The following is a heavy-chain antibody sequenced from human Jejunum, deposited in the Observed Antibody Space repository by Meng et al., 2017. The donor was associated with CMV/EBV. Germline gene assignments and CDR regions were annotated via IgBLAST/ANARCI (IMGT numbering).Heavy chain of an antibody. CDR3: ARQNDYGGNFYFFDY. CDR1: YTYTGYH. D-gene: IGHD4-23*01. J-gene: IGHJ4*02. Sequence: YTYTGYHMHWVRQAPGQGTEWMGWINPNSGVTNYAQEFNDRVTMTWDTSIATAYMELSRLRSDDTAVYYCARQNDYGGNFYFFDYWGQGTLVTVSS. V-gene: IGHV1-2*02. CDR2: INPNSGVT.